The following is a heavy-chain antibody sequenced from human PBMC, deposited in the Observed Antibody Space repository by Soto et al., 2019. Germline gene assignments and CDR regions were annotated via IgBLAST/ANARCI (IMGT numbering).Heavy chain of an antibody. CDR1: GGSFIGYY. CDR2: INHSGST. Sequence: KASETLSLTCAVYGGSFIGYYWSWIRQPPGKGLEWIGEINHSGSTNYNPSLKSRVTISVDTSKNQFSLKLSSVTAADTAVYYCARADYRKKRNWFDPWGQGTLVTVSS. J-gene: IGHJ5*02. D-gene: IGHD4-4*01. CDR3: ARADYRKKRNWFDP. V-gene: IGHV4-34*01.